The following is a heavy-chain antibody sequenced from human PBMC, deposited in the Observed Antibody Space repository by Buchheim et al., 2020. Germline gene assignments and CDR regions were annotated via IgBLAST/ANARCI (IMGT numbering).Heavy chain of an antibody. V-gene: IGHV1-2*02. CDR2: INPNSGGT. CDR1: GYTFTGYY. Sequence: QVQLVQSGAEVKKPGASVKVSCKASGYTFTGYYMHWVRQAPGQGLEWMGWINPNSGGTNYAQQFQGRVTMTRDTSISTAYRELSRLRSDDTAVYYCARGTNPRGRYDGSKEWGQGTL. J-gene: IGHJ4*02. D-gene: IGHD5-12*01. CDR3: ARGTNPRGRYDGSKE.